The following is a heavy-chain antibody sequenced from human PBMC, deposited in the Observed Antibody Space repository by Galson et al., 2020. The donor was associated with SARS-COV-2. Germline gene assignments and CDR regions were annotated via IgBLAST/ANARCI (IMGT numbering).Heavy chain of an antibody. CDR2: IYYSGST. J-gene: IGHJ4*02. CDR3: ARTPTSGSYYPYLYYFDY. CDR1: GGSISSYY. V-gene: IGHV4-59*13. Sequence: SETLSLTCTVSGGSISSYYWSWIRQPPGKGLEWIGYIYYSGSTNYNPSLKSRVTISVDTSKNQFSLKLSSVTAADTAVYYCARTPTSGSYYPYLYYFDYWGQGTLVTVSS. D-gene: IGHD1-26*01.